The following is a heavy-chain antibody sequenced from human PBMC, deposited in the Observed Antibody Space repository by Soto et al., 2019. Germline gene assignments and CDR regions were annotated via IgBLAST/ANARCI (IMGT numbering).Heavy chain of an antibody. CDR3: AKDQASGQGSFDS. CDR2: ISYDGSNQ. J-gene: IGHJ4*02. V-gene: IGHV3-30*18. CDR1: VFTFNIYD. Sequence: LRLSFAASVFTFNIYDMHWVRQAPDKGLEWVALISYDGSNQYYADSVKGRFTISRDNSKNTLFLQMNSLRADDTAVYYCAKDQASGQGSFDSWGQGTLVTVSS.